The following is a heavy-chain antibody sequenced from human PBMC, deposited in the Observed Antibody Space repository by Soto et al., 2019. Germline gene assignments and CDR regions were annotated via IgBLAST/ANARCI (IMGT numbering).Heavy chain of an antibody. CDR3: ARGGHSPTVVTRRANWFDP. V-gene: IGHV4-34*01. Sequence: SETLSLTCAVYGGSFSGYYWSWIRQPPGKGLEWIGEINHSGSTNYNPSLKSRVTISVDTSKNQFSLKLSSVTAADTAVYYCARGGHSPTVVTRRANWFDPWGQGTLVTVSS. CDR2: INHSGST. D-gene: IGHD4-17*01. CDR1: GGSFSGYY. J-gene: IGHJ5*02.